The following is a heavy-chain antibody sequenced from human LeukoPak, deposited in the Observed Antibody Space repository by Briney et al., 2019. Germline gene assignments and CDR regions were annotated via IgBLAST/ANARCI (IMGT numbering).Heavy chain of an antibody. D-gene: IGHD6-19*01. CDR3: ARDPWGAVAGESFDY. CDR2: IKQDGSEK. Sequence: GGSLRLSCAASGFTFSSYWMSWIRQAPGKGLEWVANIKQDGSEKYYVDSVKGRFTISRDNAKNSLYLQMNSLRADDTAVYYCARDPWGAVAGESFDYWGQGTLVTVSS. J-gene: IGHJ4*02. CDR1: GFTFSSYW. V-gene: IGHV3-7*01.